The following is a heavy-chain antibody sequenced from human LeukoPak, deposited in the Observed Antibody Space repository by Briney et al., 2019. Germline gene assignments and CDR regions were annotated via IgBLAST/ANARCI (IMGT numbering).Heavy chain of an antibody. V-gene: IGHV5-51*01. J-gene: IGHJ3*02. CDR1: GYSFNTYW. CDR3: ARRSEMIYAFDI. Sequence: KAGESLQISCNSYGYSFNTYWIAWVRQLPGKGLEWMGIIYPGDSDTRYSPSFQGQVTISADKSISTAYLQWSSLKASDTAMYYCARRSEMIYAFDIWGQGTMVTVSS. CDR2: IYPGDSDT. D-gene: IGHD5-24*01.